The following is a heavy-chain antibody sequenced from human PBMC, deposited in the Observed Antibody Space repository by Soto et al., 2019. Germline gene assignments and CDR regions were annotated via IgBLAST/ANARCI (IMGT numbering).Heavy chain of an antibody. CDR1: GFTFSSYA. CDR3: AKDQARNYDFWSGYTDYGMDV. CDR2: ISGSGGST. Sequence: GGSLRLSCAASGFTFSSYAMSWVRQAPGKGLEWVSAISGSGGSTYYADSVKGRFTISRDNSKNTLYLQMTSLRAEDTAVYYCAKDQARNYDFWSGYTDYGMDVWGQGTTVTVSS. D-gene: IGHD3-3*01. J-gene: IGHJ6*02. V-gene: IGHV3-23*01.